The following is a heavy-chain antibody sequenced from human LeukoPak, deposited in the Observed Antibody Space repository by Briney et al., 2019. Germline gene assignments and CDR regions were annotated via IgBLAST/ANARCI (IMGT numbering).Heavy chain of an antibody. J-gene: IGHJ3*02. CDR3: ARDRRLGDYNDAFDI. CDR1: GFTFSSYS. CDR2: ISSSSYI. V-gene: IGHV3-21*01. Sequence: GGSLRLSCAASGFTFSSYSMNWVRQAPGKGLEWVSSISSSSYIYYADSVKGRFTISRDNAKNSPYLQMNSLRAEDTAVYYCARDRRLGDYNDAFDIWGQGTMVTVSS. D-gene: IGHD4-17*01.